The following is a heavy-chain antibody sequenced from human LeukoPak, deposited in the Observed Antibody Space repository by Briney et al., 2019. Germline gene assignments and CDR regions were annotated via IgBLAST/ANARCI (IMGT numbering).Heavy chain of an antibody. D-gene: IGHD3-22*01. CDR2: IYHSGNT. Sequence: SETLSLTCTVSDSSITSGYYWGWIRQPPGQGLEWIGSIYHSGNTYYNPSLKSRVTISVDTSKNQFSLKLSSVTAADTAVYYCARWGAYYYDSSGYWPGRYDYWGQGTLVTVSS. J-gene: IGHJ4*02. CDR1: DSSITSGYY. CDR3: ARWGAYYYDSSGYWPGRYDY. V-gene: IGHV4-38-2*02.